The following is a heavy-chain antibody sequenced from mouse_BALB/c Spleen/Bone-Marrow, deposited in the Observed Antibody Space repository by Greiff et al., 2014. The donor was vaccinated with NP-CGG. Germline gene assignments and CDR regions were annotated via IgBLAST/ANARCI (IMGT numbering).Heavy chain of an antibody. CDR1: GFNIKDTY. Sequence: EVQLQQSGSELVKPGASVKLSCAASGFNIKDTYMHWVKQRPEQGLEWIGRIDSANGDTKYDPKFQGKATITADTSSNTAYLQLSSLTSEDTAVYYCTRPSFYYGSSYWYFDVWVAGTTVTVSS. V-gene: IGHV14-3*02. D-gene: IGHD1-1*01. J-gene: IGHJ1*01. CDR3: TRPSFYYGSSYWYFDV. CDR2: IDSANGDT.